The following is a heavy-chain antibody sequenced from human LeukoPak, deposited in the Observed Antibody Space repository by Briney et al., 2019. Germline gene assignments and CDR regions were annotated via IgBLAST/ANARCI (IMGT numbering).Heavy chain of an antibody. V-gene: IGHV1-46*01. CDR2: INPSNGDT. CDR1: GYTFTYHY. J-gene: IGHJ4*02. Sequence: ASVKVSCKASGYTFTYHYIHLVRQAPGQGLEWMGIINPSNGDTNYAQKLQGRVTMTRDTSTSTVYMELSSLRSEDTAVYYCARENGGEDYWGQGTLVTVSS. D-gene: IGHD2-21*01. CDR3: ARENGGEDY.